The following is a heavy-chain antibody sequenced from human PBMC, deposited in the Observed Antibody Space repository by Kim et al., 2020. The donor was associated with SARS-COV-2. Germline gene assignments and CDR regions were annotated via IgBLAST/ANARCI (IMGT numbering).Heavy chain of an antibody. CDR3: ARGPKFGAAWD. CDR2: INHSGST. Sequence: SETLSLTCAVYGGSFSGYYWSWIRQPPGKGLEWIGEINHSGSTNYNPSLKSRVTISVDTSKNQFSLKLSSVTAADTAVYYCARGPKFGAAWDWGQGTLVTVSS. D-gene: IGHD6-13*01. V-gene: IGHV4-34*01. CDR1: GGSFSGYY. J-gene: IGHJ4*02.